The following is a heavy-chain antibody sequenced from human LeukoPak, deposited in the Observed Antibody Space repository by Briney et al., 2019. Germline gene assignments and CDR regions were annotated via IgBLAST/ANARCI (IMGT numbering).Heavy chain of an antibody. CDR1: GGSFSGYY. V-gene: IGHV4-34*01. CDR3: AREHPVAIAADY. CDR2: INHSGST. Sequence: SETLSLTCAVYGGSFSGYYWSWIRQPPGKGLEWIGEINHSGSTNYNPSLKSRVTISADTSKNQFSLKLTSVTAADTAVYYCAREHPVAIAADYWGQGTLVTVSS. D-gene: IGHD6-25*01. J-gene: IGHJ4*02.